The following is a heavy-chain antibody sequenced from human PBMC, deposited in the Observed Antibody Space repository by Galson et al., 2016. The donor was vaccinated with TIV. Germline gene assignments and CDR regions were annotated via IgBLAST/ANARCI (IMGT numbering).Heavy chain of an antibody. Sequence: SVKVSCKVSGNSLNELVIHWVRQAPGKGLEWMGGFDPEVAKTVYAQKLQDRVTMSADTTTNTAYMELGSLRFEDTAVYYCSTVGWFPGLSLDTWGQGTLVTVSS. D-gene: IGHD2-15*01. CDR2: FDPEVAKT. J-gene: IGHJ5*02. CDR3: STVGWFPGLSLDT. V-gene: IGHV1-24*01. CDR1: GNSLNELV.